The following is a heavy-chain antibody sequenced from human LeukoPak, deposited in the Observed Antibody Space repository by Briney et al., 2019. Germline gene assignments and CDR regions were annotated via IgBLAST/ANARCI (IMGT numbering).Heavy chain of an antibody. J-gene: IGHJ5*02. CDR3: ARDSSTDSSSWYWFDP. CDR2: IIPIFGTA. Sequence: SVTVSCKASGGTFSSYAISWVRQAPGQGLELMGGIIPIFGTANYAQKFQGRVTITADKSTSTAYMELSSLRSEDTAGYYCARDSSTDSSSWYWFDPWGQGTLVTVSS. CDR1: GGTFSSYA. V-gene: IGHV1-69*06. D-gene: IGHD6-13*01.